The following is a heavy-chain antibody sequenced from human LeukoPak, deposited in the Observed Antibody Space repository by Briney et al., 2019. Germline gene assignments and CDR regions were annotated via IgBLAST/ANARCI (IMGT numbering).Heavy chain of an antibody. D-gene: IGHD5-18*01. CDR3: VRLGTAVVARYFDY. CDR2: IYPGDSDT. V-gene: IGHV5-51*01. CDR1: GYSFTSYW. Sequence: GESLKISCEASGYSFTSYWVVWVRQMPEKGLEWVGSIYPGDSDTRYSPSFQGQVTISADKSISTAYLQWRGLKPTDTAVYYCVRLGTAVVARYFDYWGQGTLVTVSS. J-gene: IGHJ4*02.